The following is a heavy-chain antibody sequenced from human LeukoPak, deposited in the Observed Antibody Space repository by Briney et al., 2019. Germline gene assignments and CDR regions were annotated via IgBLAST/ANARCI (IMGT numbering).Heavy chain of an antibody. CDR1: GGSISSSSYY. V-gene: IGHV4-39*07. Sequence: SETLSLTCTVSGGSISSSSYYWGWIRQPPGKGLEWIVSMYYRGSTYYNPSLKSRVTISVDTSKNQFYLKLSSVTAADTAVYYCARRVVPAAKSTGWFDPWGEGTLVTVSS. CDR3: ARRVVPAAKSTGWFDP. D-gene: IGHD2-2*01. J-gene: IGHJ5*02. CDR2: MYYRGST.